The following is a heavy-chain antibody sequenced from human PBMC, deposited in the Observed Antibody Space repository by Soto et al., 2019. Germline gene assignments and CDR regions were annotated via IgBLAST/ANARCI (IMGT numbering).Heavy chain of an antibody. Sequence: QVQLVESGGGVDQRGRSLRLSCAASGFTFSSYGMHWVRQAPGKGLEWVAVISYDGSNKYYADSVKGRFTISRDNSKNTLYLQMNSLRAEDTAVYYCAISAPDRGNYYYGMDVWGQGTTVTVSS. J-gene: IGHJ6*02. CDR2: ISYDGSNK. CDR3: AISAPDRGNYYYGMDV. V-gene: IGHV3-30*03. CDR1: GFTFSSYG. D-gene: IGHD1-26*01.